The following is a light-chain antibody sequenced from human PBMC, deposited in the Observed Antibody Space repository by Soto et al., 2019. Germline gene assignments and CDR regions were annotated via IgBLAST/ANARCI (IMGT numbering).Light chain of an antibody. V-gene: IGLV2-14*01. CDR1: SSDVGGYNY. J-gene: IGLJ1*01. CDR3: SSYTSSSK. CDR2: EVS. Sequence: QSVLTQPASVSGSPGQSITISCTGTSSDVGGYNYVSWYQQHPGKAPKLMIYEVSNRPSGVSNRFSGSKSGNTASLTISGLQAEDEADYYCSSYTSSSKFGTGTKVTVL.